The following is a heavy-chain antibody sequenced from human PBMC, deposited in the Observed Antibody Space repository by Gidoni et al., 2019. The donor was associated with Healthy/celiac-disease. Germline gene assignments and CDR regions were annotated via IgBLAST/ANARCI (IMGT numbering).Heavy chain of an antibody. CDR3: ASQQQYQLLPSGFDP. CDR1: GGAISSGGYY. V-gene: IGHV4-31*03. CDR2: IYYSGST. Sequence: QVQLQESGPGLVQPSQTLSLTCTVSGGAISSGGYYWSWIRQHPGKGLEWIGYIYYSGSTYYNPSLKMRVTISVDTSKNQFSLKLRSGTAADTAVYYCASQQQYQLLPSGFDPWGQGTLVTVSS. D-gene: IGHD2-2*01. J-gene: IGHJ5*02.